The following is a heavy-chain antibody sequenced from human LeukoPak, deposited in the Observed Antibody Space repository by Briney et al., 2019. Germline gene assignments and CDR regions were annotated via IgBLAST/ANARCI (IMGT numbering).Heavy chain of an antibody. CDR1: GYNFPIYW. Sequence: GESLQLSGQGSGYNFPIYWIGWVRQMPGQGLEWMGIIFPDDSNTIYGPSFQGQVTISADKSINTAYLEWSSLKASDTAIYYCARQGAAGKYYYYYMDVWGKGTTVTVSS. CDR3: ARQGAAGKYYYYYMDV. D-gene: IGHD6-13*01. J-gene: IGHJ6*03. CDR2: IFPDDSNT. V-gene: IGHV5-51*01.